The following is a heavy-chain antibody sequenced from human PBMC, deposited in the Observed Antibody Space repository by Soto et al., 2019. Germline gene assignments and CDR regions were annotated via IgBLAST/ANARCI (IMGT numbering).Heavy chain of an antibody. CDR2: IYWDDDK. Sequence: QITLKESGPTLVKPTQTLTLTCTFSGFSLSTSGVGVGWIRQPPGKALEWLALIYWDDDKRYSPSLKSRLTLTKDTSKNQVVLTMTNMDPVDTATYYCANKSSGWYGYYFDYWGQGTLVTVSS. CDR3: ANKSSGWYGYYFDY. J-gene: IGHJ4*02. D-gene: IGHD6-19*01. V-gene: IGHV2-5*02. CDR1: GFSLSTSGVG.